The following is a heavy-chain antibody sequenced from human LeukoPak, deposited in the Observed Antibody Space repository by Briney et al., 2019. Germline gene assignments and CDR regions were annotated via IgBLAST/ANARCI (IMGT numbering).Heavy chain of an antibody. D-gene: IGHD4-17*01. CDR2: INHSGST. J-gene: IGHJ4*02. Sequence: SETLSLTCAVYGGSFSGYYWSWIRQPPGKGLEWIGEINHSGSTNYNPSLKSRVTISVDTSKNQFSLKLNSVTAADTAVYYCARAYYGDFFDYWGQGTLVTVSS. V-gene: IGHV4-34*01. CDR3: ARAYYGDFFDY. CDR1: GGSFSGYY.